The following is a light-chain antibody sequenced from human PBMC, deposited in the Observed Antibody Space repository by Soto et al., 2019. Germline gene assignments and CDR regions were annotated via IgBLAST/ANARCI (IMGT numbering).Light chain of an antibody. Sequence: DIQLTQSPSFLSASVGDRVTITCRASQGISSYLAWYQQKPGKAPILLIYGASTLQSGVPSRFRGSGSGTEFTLTISSLQPEDFATYYCQQLNYYPRVTFGGGPKVEIK. CDR1: QGISSY. J-gene: IGKJ4*01. CDR2: GAS. CDR3: QQLNYYPRVT. V-gene: IGKV1-9*01.